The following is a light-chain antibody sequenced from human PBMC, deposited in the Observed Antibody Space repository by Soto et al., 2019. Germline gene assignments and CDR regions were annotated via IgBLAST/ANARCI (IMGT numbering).Light chain of an antibody. CDR3: QSYDSSLSGSV. CDR1: SSSIGAGYD. Sequence: QSVLTQPPSVSGAPGPRVTISCTGSSSSIGAGYDVHWYQQLPGTAPKLLIYGNSNRPSGVPDRFSGSKSVTSASLAITGLQAEDEADYYCQSYDSSLSGSVVGGGTKLTVL. V-gene: IGLV1-40*01. CDR2: GNS. J-gene: IGLJ2*01.